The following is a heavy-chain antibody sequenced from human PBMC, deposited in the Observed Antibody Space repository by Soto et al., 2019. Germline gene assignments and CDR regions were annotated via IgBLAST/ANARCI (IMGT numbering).Heavy chain of an antibody. J-gene: IGHJ4*02. V-gene: IGHV4-39*01. CDR2: IYYSGST. Sequence: SETLSLTCTVSGGSISSSSYYWGWIRQPPGKGLEWIGSIYYSGSTYYNPSLKSRVTISVDTSKNQFSLKLSSVTTADTAVYYCASGLEMATIDYWRQGTLVTVS. D-gene: IGHD5-12*01. CDR3: ASGLEMATIDY. CDR1: GGSISSSSYY.